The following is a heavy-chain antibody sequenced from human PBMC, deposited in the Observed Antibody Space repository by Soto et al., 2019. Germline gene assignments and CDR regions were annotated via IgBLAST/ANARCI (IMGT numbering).Heavy chain of an antibody. D-gene: IGHD2-2*01. J-gene: IGHJ6*02. Sequence: QVQLVESGGAVAQPGRSLRLSCAASGFTFSSYGMHWVRQAPGKGLERVAVMSNDGSKKDYGDCAKGRFTISRDNSKNSLYLQMNNLRAEDTAVYFCAKDQDCGTISCPKYGMDVWGQGTTVTVSS. CDR1: GFTFSSYG. CDR2: MSNDGSKK. V-gene: IGHV3-30*18. CDR3: AKDQDCGTISCPKYGMDV.